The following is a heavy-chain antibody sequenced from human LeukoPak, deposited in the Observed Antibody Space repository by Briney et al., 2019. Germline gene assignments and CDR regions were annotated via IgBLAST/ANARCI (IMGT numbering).Heavy chain of an antibody. Sequence: GGSLRLSCSASGFTFSDYYMSWIRQAPGKGLEGISYISNRGDPVYYADSVKGRFTISRDNARNSLYLQLNSLRAEDTAVYYCARNREIMYKYYYMDVWGKGTTVT. CDR2: ISNRGDPV. V-gene: IGHV3-11*01. CDR1: GFTFSDYY. CDR3: ARNREIMYKYYYMDV. D-gene: IGHD1-1*01. J-gene: IGHJ6*03.